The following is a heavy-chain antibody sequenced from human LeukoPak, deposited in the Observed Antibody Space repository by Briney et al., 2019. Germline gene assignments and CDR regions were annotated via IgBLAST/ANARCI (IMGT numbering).Heavy chain of an antibody. CDR1: GFTFSSYA. CDR2: ISGSGGST. D-gene: IGHD5-18*01. V-gene: IGHV3-23*01. CDR3: AKGKGGYSYGWYYFDY. Sequence: GGSLRLSCAASGFTFSSYAMSWVRQAPGKGLEWVSAISGSGGSTYYADSVKGRFTISRGNSKNTLYLQMNSLRAEDTAVYYCAKGKGGYSYGWYYFDYWGQGTLVTVSS. J-gene: IGHJ4*02.